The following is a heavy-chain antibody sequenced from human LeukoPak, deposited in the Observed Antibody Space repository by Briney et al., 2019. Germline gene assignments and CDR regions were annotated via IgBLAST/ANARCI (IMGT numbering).Heavy chain of an antibody. D-gene: IGHD6-13*01. J-gene: IGHJ6*03. CDR3: AGSSWPYYYYYMDG. CDR1: GGSISSHY. Sequence: SETLSLTCTVSGGSISSHYWSWIRQPPGKGLERIGYIYYSGSTNYNPSLKSRVTISVDTSKNQFSLKLSSVTAADTAVYYCAGSSWPYYYYYMDGWGKGTTVTVSS. V-gene: IGHV4-59*11. CDR2: IYYSGST.